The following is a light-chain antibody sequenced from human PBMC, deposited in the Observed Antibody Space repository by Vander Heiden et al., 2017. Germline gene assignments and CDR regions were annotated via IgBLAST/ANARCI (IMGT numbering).Light chain of an antibody. V-gene: IGKV1-39*01. Sequence: DIQFTHSPSSLSASVGDRVTITCRASQSISSYLNWYQQKPGKAPKLLIYAASSLQSGVPSRFSGSGSGTDFTLTISSLQPEDFATYYCQQSYSTPRTFGQGTKVEIK. CDR1: QSISSY. CDR3: QQSYSTPRT. CDR2: AAS. J-gene: IGKJ1*01.